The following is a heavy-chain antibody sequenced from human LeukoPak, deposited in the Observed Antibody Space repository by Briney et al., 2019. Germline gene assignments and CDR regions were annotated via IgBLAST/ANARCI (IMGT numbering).Heavy chain of an antibody. D-gene: IGHD2-2*02. V-gene: IGHV3-73*01. J-gene: IGHJ4*02. CDR3: TRGLGCSSTSCYTHDY. CDR2: IRSKANSYAT. Sequence: PGGSLRLSCAASGFTFSGSAMHWVRQASGKGLEWVGRIRSKANSYATAYAASVKGRFTISRDDSKNTAYLQMNSLKSEDTAVHYCTRGLGCSSTSCYTHDYWGQGTLVTVSS. CDR1: GFTFSGSA.